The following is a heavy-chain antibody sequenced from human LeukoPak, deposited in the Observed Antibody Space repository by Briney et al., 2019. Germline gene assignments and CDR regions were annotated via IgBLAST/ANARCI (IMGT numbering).Heavy chain of an antibody. J-gene: IGHJ6*02. Sequence: GGSLRLSCAASGFIFSSYGMHWVRQAPGKGLEWVAVISYDGSNKYYADSVKGRFTISRDNSKNTLYLQMNSLRAEDTAVYYCAKVPGVTTVTTDYYYGMDVWGQGTTVTVSS. CDR3: AKVPGVTTVTTDYYYGMDV. V-gene: IGHV3-30*18. CDR1: GFIFSSYG. D-gene: IGHD4-17*01. CDR2: ISYDGSNK.